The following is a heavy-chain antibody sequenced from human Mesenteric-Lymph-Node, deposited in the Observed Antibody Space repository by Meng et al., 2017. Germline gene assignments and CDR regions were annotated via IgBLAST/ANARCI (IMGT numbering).Heavy chain of an antibody. CDR1: GFTFGDYA. Sequence: GESLKISCTASGFTFGDYAMSWVRQAPGKGLEWVGFIRSKAYGGTTEYAASVKGRFTISRDDSKSIAYLQMNSLKTEDTAVYYCTRDGAYYYGSGGRWGQGTRVTVSS. CDR2: IRSKAYGGTT. V-gene: IGHV3-49*04. D-gene: IGHD3-10*01. J-gene: IGHJ4*02. CDR3: TRDGAYYYGSGGR.